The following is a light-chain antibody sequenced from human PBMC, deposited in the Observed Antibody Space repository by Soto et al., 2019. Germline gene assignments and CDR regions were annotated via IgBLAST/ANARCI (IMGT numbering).Light chain of an antibody. Sequence: DIQMTQSPSSVSASVGDRVTITCRASQGIGSWLAWYQQKPGKAPKLLIYGASGLQSGVPSRFSGSGSGTDFTLTISSLQPEDFATYYCQQANSFPSITFGQGTRLEMK. CDR2: GAS. CDR1: QGIGSW. CDR3: QQANSFPSIT. V-gene: IGKV1-12*02. J-gene: IGKJ5*01.